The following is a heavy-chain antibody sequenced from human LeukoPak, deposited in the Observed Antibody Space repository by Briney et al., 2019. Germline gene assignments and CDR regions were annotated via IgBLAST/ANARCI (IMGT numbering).Heavy chain of an antibody. V-gene: IGHV1-46*01. Sequence: GASVKVSCKASGYTFTSYGISWVRQAPGQGLEWMGIINPSGGSTSYAQKFQGRVTMTEDTSTDTAYMELSSLRSEDTAVYYCATAARYCTNGVCGVWFDPWGQGTLVTVSS. J-gene: IGHJ5*02. D-gene: IGHD2-8*01. CDR1: GYTFTSYG. CDR3: ATAARYCTNGVCGVWFDP. CDR2: INPSGGST.